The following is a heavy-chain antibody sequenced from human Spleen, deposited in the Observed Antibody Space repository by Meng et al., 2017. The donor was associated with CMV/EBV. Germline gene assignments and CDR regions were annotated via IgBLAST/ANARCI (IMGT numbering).Heavy chain of an antibody. J-gene: IGHJ6*02. CDR1: VPLSKYT. D-gene: IGHD3-9*01. CDR3: AKSVYTMTGYYYYLDV. Sequence: VPLSKYTMGWVRQAPGKGLEWVSSISGSGGTSLYADSVKGRLSVSRDNSKNTLDLQMCSLRAEDTAIYYCAKSVYTMTGYYYYLDVWGQGTMVTVSS. V-gene: IGHV3-23*01. CDR2: ISGSGGTS.